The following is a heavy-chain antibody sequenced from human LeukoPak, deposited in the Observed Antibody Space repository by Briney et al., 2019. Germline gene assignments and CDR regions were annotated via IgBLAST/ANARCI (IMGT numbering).Heavy chain of an antibody. J-gene: IGHJ4*02. D-gene: IGHD3-10*01. CDR1: GFTFSSYS. CDR3: ARGRITMVRGVITNQEKVRYFDY. Sequence: PGGSLRLSCAASGFTFSSYSMNWVRQAPGKGLEWVSSISSSSSYIYYADSVKGRFTISRDNAKNSLYLQMNSLRAEDTAVYYCARGRITMVRGVITNQEKVRYFDYWGQGTLVTVSS. CDR2: ISSSSSYI. V-gene: IGHV3-21*01.